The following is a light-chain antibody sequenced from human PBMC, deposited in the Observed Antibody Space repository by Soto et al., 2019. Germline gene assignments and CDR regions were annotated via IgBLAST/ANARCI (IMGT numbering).Light chain of an antibody. V-gene: IGLV2-14*01. CDR1: SSDVGGYNY. CDR2: DVS. Sequence: QSVLTQPASVPGSPGQSITISCTGTSSDVGGYNYVSWYQQHPGKAPKLMIYDVSNRPSGVSNRFSGSKSGNTASLTISGLQAEDEADYYCNSYTSSSTVVFGGGTKLTVL. J-gene: IGLJ2*01. CDR3: NSYTSSSTVV.